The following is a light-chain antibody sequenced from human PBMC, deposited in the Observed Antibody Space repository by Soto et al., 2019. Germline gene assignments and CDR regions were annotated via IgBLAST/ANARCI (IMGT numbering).Light chain of an antibody. CDR3: LQGYNYPRT. CDR2: AAS. CDR1: QGIGTD. Sequence: AIQMTQSPSSLSASVGDRVTITCRASQGIGTDLGWFQQKPGRAPKLLIFAASTLEGGVPSRFSGSWSGSDFTLTISSLQPEDFSTYYCLQGYNYPRTFGQWTKVESK. J-gene: IGKJ1*01. V-gene: IGKV1-6*01.